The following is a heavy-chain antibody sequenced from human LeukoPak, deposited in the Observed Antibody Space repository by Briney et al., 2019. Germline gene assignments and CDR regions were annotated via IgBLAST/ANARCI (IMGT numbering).Heavy chain of an antibody. D-gene: IGHD2-2*01. Sequence: SDTLSLTCTVSGGSISSSSYYWGWIRQPPGKGLEWIGYIYYSGSTYYNPSLKSRVTISVDTSKNQFSLKLSSVTAADTAVYYCARAEGYQLLRDAFDIWGQGTMVTVSS. J-gene: IGHJ3*02. CDR2: IYYSGST. CDR3: ARAEGYQLLRDAFDI. V-gene: IGHV4-31*03. CDR1: GGSISSSSYY.